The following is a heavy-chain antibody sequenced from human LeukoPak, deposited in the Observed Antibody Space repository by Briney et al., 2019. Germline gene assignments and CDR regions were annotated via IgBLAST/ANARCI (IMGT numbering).Heavy chain of an antibody. CDR2: IYYSGST. Sequence: SETLSLTCTVSGGSISSSSYYWGWIRQPPGKGLEWIGSIYYSGSTNYNPSLKSRVTISVDTSKNQFSLKLSSVTAADTAVYYCARRSGLVRGVIKGFVPWGQGTLVTVSS. D-gene: IGHD3-10*01. J-gene: IGHJ5*02. CDR1: GGSISSSSYY. CDR3: ARRSGLVRGVIKGFVP. V-gene: IGHV4-39*07.